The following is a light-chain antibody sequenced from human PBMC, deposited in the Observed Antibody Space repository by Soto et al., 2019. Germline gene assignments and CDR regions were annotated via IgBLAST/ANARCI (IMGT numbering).Light chain of an antibody. V-gene: IGLV2-14*01. J-gene: IGLJ2*01. CDR2: DVS. CDR1: SSDVGGYNY. Sequence: QSALTQPASVSGSPGQSITISCTGTSSDVGGYNYVSWYQQHPGKAPKLMIYDVSNRPSGVSNRFSGSKSGNTASLTISGIQAEDEAEYYCSSYTSSSTLDVVFGGGTKLTVL. CDR3: SSYTSSSTLDVV.